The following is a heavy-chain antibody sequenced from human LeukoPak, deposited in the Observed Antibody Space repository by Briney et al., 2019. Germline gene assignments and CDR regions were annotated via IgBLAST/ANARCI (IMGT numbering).Heavy chain of an antibody. CDR3: ARDVDTSGHFSRFDP. J-gene: IGHJ5*02. CDR2: IWYDGNNQ. D-gene: IGHD3-22*01. CDR1: GFIFSNYG. V-gene: IGHV3-33*01. Sequence: GGSLRLSCAASGFIFSNYGMHWVRQAPGKGLEWVAVIWYDGNNQEYADSVRGRFTISRDSSKNTVYLQMNSLRDDDTAVYYCARDVDTSGHFSRFDPWGQGTLVTVSS.